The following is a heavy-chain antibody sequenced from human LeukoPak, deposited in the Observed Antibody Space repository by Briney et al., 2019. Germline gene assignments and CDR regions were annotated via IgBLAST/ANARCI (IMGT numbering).Heavy chain of an antibody. J-gene: IGHJ6*02. CDR3: AKVDTAMVQYYYYGMDV. V-gene: IGHV3-30*02. D-gene: IGHD5-18*01. Sequence: GGSLRLSRAASGFTFSSYGMHWVRQAPGKGLEWVAFIRYDGSNKYYADSVKGRFTISRDNSKNTLYLQMNSLRAEDTAVYYCAKVDTAMVQYYYYGMDVWGQGTTVTVSS. CDR2: IRYDGSNK. CDR1: GFTFSSYG.